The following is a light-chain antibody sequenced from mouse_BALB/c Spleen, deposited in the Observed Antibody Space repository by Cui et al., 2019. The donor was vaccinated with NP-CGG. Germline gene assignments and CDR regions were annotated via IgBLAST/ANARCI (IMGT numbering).Light chain of an antibody. J-gene: IGLJ1*01. CDR1: TGAVTTSNY. V-gene: IGLV1*01. CDR2: GTN. Sequence: QAVVSQDSALTTSPGETVTLNCRSSTGAVTTSNYANWVQEKPEHLFTGLIGGTNNRAPGVPARFSGSLIGDKAALTITGAQTEDEAIYFCALWYSNHWVFGGGTKLTVL. CDR3: ALWYSNHWV.